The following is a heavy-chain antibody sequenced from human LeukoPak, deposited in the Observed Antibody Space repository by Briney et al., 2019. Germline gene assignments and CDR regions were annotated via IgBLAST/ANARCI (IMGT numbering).Heavy chain of an antibody. Sequence: ASVKVSCKASGYTFTSYYMHWVRQAPGQGLEWMGIINPSGGSTSYAQKFQGRVTMTRDMSTSTVYMELSSLRSEDTAVYYCARPSRGGYSYGHSAFDIWGQGTMVTVSS. J-gene: IGHJ3*02. CDR3: ARPSRGGYSYGHSAFDI. D-gene: IGHD5-18*01. V-gene: IGHV1-46*01. CDR2: INPSGGST. CDR1: GYTFTSYY.